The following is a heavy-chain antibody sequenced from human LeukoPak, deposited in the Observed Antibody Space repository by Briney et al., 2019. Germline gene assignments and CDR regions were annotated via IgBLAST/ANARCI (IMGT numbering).Heavy chain of an antibody. J-gene: IGHJ6*02. CDR2: IYYSGST. CDR1: GGSISSSSYY. D-gene: IGHD3-10*01. V-gene: IGHV4-39*01. Sequence: SETLSLTCTVSGGSISSSSYYWGWIRQPPGKGLEWIGSIYYSGSTYYNPSLKSRVTISVDTSKNQFSLKLSSVTAADTAVYYCARSLGSGSYYNAYYYYGMDVWGQGTTVTVSS. CDR3: ARSLGSGSYYNAYYYYGMDV.